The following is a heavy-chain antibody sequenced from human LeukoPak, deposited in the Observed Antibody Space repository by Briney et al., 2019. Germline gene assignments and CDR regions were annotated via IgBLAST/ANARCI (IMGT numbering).Heavy chain of an antibody. D-gene: IGHD1-26*01. CDR2: ISAYTGST. CDR3: ARPVGATGAFDI. CDR1: GYTFINYG. J-gene: IGHJ3*02. V-gene: IGHV1-18*01. Sequence: ASVKVSCKSSGYTFINYGHTGVRQARAQGFQGMGWISAYTGSTNYAQKFQGRVTMPTDPSTSTAYMELRSLPSNDAAVYYCARPVGATGAFDIWGQGTMVIVSS.